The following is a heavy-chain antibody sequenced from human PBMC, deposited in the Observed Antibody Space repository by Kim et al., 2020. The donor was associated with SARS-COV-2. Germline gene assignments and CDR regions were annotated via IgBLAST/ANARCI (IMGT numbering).Heavy chain of an antibody. CDR1: GYTFTSYD. J-gene: IGHJ5*02. Sequence: ASVKVSCKASGYTFTSYDINWVRQATGQGLEWMGWMNPNSGNTGYAQKFQGRVTMTRNTSISTAYIELSSLRSEDTAVYYCARGRPSYYDILTGENWFDPWGQGTLVTVSS. CDR2: MNPNSGNT. D-gene: IGHD3-9*01. CDR3: ARGRPSYYDILTGENWFDP. V-gene: IGHV1-8*01.